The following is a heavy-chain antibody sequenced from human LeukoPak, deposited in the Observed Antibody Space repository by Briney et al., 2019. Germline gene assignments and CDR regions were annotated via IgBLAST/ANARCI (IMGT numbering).Heavy chain of an antibody. D-gene: IGHD6-13*01. CDR1: GYTFTGYY. CDR3: AREPIAAAGTRARGAFDI. Sequence: ASVKVSCKASGYTFTGYYMHWVRQAPGQGLEWMGWINPNSGGTNYAQKFQGRVTMTRDTSISTAYMELSRLRSDDTAVYYCAREPIAAAGTRARGAFDIWGQGTMVTVSS. CDR2: INPNSGGT. V-gene: IGHV1-2*02. J-gene: IGHJ3*02.